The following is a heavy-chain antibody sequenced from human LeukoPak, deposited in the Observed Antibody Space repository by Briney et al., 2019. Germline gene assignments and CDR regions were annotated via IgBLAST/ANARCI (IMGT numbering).Heavy chain of an antibody. Sequence: RESGPTLVKPTQTLTLTCTFSGFSLSTSGVGVGWIRQPPGKALGGLPFIYWNDDKRYSPSLKSRLTITKDTSKNQVVLTMTNMDPVDTATYYCAHSYLDWLTKYYFDYWGQGTLVTVSS. CDR1: GFSLSTSGVG. V-gene: IGHV2-5*01. CDR3: AHSYLDWLTKYYFDY. D-gene: IGHD3-9*01. CDR2: IYWNDDK. J-gene: IGHJ4*02.